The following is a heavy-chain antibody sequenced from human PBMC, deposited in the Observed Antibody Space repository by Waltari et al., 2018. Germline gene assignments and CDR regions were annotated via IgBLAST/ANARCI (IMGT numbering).Heavy chain of an antibody. D-gene: IGHD2-2*01. J-gene: IGHJ6*03. V-gene: IGHV4-34*01. CDR3: ARAVVVVPAAIVIYYYYYYMDV. CDR1: GGSFSGYY. CDR2: INHSGST. Sequence: QVQLQQWGAGLLTPSETLSLTCAVYGGSFSGYYWSWIRQPPGKGLEWIGEINHSGSTNYNPSLKSRVTISVDTSKNQFSLKLSSVTAADTAVYYCARAVVVVPAAIVIYYYYYYMDVWGKGTTVTVSS.